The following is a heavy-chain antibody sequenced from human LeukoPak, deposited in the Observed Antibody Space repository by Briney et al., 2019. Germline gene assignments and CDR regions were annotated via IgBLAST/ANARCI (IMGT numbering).Heavy chain of an antibody. CDR3: ARGLFLAASYYGMDV. J-gene: IGHJ6*02. V-gene: IGHV3-53*01. D-gene: IGHD1-26*01. CDR2: IYKDGST. CDR1: GFTISSNY. Sequence: SGGSLRLSCAASGFTISSNYMSWVRQAPGKGLEWVSVIYKDGSTYYADSVKGRFTISRDNSKNTLCLQMNSLRAEDTAVYYCARGLFLAASYYGMDVWGQGTPVTVSS.